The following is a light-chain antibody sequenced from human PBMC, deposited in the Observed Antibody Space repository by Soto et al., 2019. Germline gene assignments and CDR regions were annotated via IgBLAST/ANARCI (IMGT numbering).Light chain of an antibody. Sequence: QSALTQPASVSGPPGQSITFSCTGTSSDIGVYNYVSWYQQHPGKAPKLMIYEVNNRPSGVSNRFSGSKSGNTASLTISGLQAADEADYYCSSYTTSNTYVFGTGTKVTVL. CDR1: SSDIGVYNY. CDR2: EVN. J-gene: IGLJ1*01. V-gene: IGLV2-14*01. CDR3: SSYTTSNTYV.